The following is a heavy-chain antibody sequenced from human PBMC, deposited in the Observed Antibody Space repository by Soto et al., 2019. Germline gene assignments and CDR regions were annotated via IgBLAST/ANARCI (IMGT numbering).Heavy chain of an antibody. CDR1: GGSISSGGYY. CDR2: LYYSGGT. CDR3: ERGALGRRLVVTAAILYYYYGMDV. Sequence: PSETLSLTCTVSGGSISSGGYYWSWIRQHPGKGLEWIGYLYYSGGTYYTPTLKSRVTIQXXASKKQFSLELTSGPGADTAVDYCERGALGRRLVVTAAILYYYYGMDVVNQETSVTVSS. J-gene: IGHJ6*02. V-gene: IGHV4-31*03. D-gene: IGHD2-2*01.